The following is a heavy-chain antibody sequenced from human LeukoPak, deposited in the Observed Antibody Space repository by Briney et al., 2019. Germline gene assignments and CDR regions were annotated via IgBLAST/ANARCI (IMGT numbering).Heavy chain of an antibody. CDR3: ATNIVVRADRPAFDI. CDR1: GCTYSSYA. J-gene: IGHJ3*02. D-gene: IGHD2-2*01. V-gene: IGHV1-69*06. CDR2: IIPIFGTA. Sequence: SSVKVSFKSSGCTYSSYAINWLGQAPGQGGEWMGGIIPIFGTANYAQKFQGRVTITEDKYTSTAYMELSSMRSEDTAVYYCATNIVVRADRPAFDIWGEGTMVSVSS.